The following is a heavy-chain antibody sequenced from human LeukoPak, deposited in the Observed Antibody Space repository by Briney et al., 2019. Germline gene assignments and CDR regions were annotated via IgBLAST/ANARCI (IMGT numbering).Heavy chain of an antibody. V-gene: IGHV4-34*01. CDR3: ARGQFTNITGTTRSNWFDP. Sequence: PSETLSLTCAVYGGSFSGYYWSWIRQPPGKGLEWIGGINHSGSTNYNPSLKSRVTISVDTSKNQFSLKLSSVTAADTAVYYCARGQFTNITGTTRSNWFDPWGQGTLVTVSS. CDR2: INHSGST. J-gene: IGHJ5*02. CDR1: GGSFSGYY. D-gene: IGHD1-7*01.